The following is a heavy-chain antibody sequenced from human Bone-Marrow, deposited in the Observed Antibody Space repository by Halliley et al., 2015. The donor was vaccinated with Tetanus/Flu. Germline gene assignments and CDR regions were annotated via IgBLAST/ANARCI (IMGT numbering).Heavy chain of an antibody. V-gene: IGHV3-48*03. Sequence: YISSRGNTRYFADSVKGRFTISRDNANNSLFLQMNSLRAEDTGVYYCARGGVVRTNGNYYYGMDVWGQGTTVTVSS. D-gene: IGHD3-3*01. CDR3: ARGGVVRTNGNYYYGMDV. CDR2: ISSRGNTR. J-gene: IGHJ6*02.